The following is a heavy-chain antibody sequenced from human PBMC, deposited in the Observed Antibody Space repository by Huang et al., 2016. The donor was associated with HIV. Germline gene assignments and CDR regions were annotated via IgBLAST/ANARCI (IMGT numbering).Heavy chain of an antibody. J-gene: IGHJ4*02. CDR2: IDYSGST. CDR3: ARDHHDFWRGYRRMYFFDH. D-gene: IGHD3-3*01. Sequence: QVQLQESGPGLVKPSETLSLTCTVSGGCISTHYWSWIRQPPGKGLEWIGSIDYSGSTNYSPSLKSRVTILLDTSKNQFSLRVNSVTAADTAMYYCARDHHDFWRGYRRMYFFDHWGQGTLVTVSS. V-gene: IGHV4-59*11. CDR1: GGCISTHY.